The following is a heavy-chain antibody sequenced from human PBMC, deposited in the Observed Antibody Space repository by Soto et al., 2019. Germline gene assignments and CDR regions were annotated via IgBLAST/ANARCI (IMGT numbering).Heavy chain of an antibody. V-gene: IGHV4-59*01. J-gene: IGHJ4*02. CDR1: GGSISSYY. D-gene: IGHD2-15*01. CDR3: ARAVEGYCSGGSCFYFDY. CDR2: IYYSGRT. Sequence: SETLSLTCTVSGGSISSYYWSWIRQPPGKGLEGIGYIYYSGRTNYNPSIKSRVTKSEDTSKNQFSLKLSSVTAADTAVYYCARAVEGYCSGGSCFYFDYWGQGTLVTVSS.